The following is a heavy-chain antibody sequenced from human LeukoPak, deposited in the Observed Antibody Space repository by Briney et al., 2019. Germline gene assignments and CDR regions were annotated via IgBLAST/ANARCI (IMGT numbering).Heavy chain of an antibody. CDR3: ARGRGGYGGLG. J-gene: IGHJ4*02. V-gene: IGHV3-21*01. CDR1: GFTFSSYS. Sequence: GGSLILSCAASGFTFSSYSMNWVRQAPGKGLEWVSSISSSSSYIYYADSVKGRFTISRDNAKNSLYLQMNSLRAEDTAVYYCARGRGGYGGLGWGQGTLVTVSS. CDR2: ISSSSSYI. D-gene: IGHD4-23*01.